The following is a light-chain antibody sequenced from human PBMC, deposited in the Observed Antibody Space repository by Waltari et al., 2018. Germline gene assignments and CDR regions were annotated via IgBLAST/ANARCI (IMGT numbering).Light chain of an antibody. J-gene: IGKJ1*01. V-gene: IGKV3-20*01. CDR3: QQYGTSLSWT. CDR2: GAS. Sequence: EIVLTQSPGTLSLSPGERATLSCRASQSVNSKFLAWYQQKPGQAPRLLIYGASSRATGIPDRFSGSGSETDFSLTISRLDPEDFAVYYCQQYGTSLSWTFG. CDR1: QSVNSKF.